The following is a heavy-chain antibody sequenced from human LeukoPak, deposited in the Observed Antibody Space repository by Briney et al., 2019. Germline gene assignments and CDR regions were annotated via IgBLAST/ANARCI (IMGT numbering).Heavy chain of an antibody. CDR1: GYTFTSYG. V-gene: IGHV1-18*01. J-gene: IGHJ4*02. Sequence: GASVKVSCTASGYTFTSYGISWVRQAPGQGLEWMGWISAYNGNTNYAQKLQGRVTMTTDTSTSTAYMELRSLRSDDTAVYYCAREKLAYYYDSSGYYYFDYWGQGTLVTVSS. CDR3: AREKLAYYYDSSGYYYFDY. CDR2: ISAYNGNT. D-gene: IGHD3-22*01.